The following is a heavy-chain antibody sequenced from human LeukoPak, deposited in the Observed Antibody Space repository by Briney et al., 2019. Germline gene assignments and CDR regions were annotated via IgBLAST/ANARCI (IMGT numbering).Heavy chain of an antibody. J-gene: IGHJ4*02. V-gene: IGHV3-48*03. CDR2: ISSSGSTI. Sequence: QTGGSLRLSCAASGFTFSSYEMNWVRQAPGKGLEWVSYISSSGSTIYYADSGKGRFTISRDNAKNSLYLQMNSLRAEDTAVYYCARALYYYDSSGENFDYWGQGTLVTVSS. CDR1: GFTFSSYE. CDR3: ARALYYYDSSGENFDY. D-gene: IGHD3-22*01.